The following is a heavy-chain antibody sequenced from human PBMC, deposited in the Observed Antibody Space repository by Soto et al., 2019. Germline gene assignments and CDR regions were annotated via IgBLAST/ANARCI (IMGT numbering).Heavy chain of an antibody. D-gene: IGHD5-18*01. J-gene: IGHJ4*02. CDR2: ISSSSSYI. CDR1: GFTFSSYS. V-gene: IGHV3-21*01. CDR3: ARDQGTAMVLDY. Sequence: EVQLVESGGGLVKPGGSLRLSCAASGFTFSSYSMNWVRQAPGKGLEWVSSISSSSSYIYYADSVKCRFTISRDNAKNSLYLQMNSLRAEDTAVYYCARDQGTAMVLDYWGQGTLVTVSS.